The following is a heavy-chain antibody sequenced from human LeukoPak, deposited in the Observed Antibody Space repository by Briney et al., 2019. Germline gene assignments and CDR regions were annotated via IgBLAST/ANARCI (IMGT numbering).Heavy chain of an antibody. J-gene: IGHJ4*02. CDR1: GFTFSSYC. V-gene: IGHV3-30*18. D-gene: IGHD6-19*01. CDR2: ISYDGSNK. Sequence: GGSLRLSCAASGFTFSSYCMHWVRQAPGKGLEWVAVISYDGSNKYYADSVKGRFTISRDNSKNTLYLQMNSLRAEDTAVYYCAKESSVGGWLDYWGQGTLVTVSS. CDR3: AKESSVGGWLDY.